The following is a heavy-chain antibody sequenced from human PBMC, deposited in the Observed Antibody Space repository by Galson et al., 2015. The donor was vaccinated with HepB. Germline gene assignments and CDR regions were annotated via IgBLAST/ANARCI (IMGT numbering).Heavy chain of an antibody. CDR2: INPNSGGT. Sequence: SCKASGYTFTGYYMHWVRQAPGQGLEWMGWINPNSGGTNYAQKFQGRVTMTRDTSISTAYMELSRLRSDDTAVYYCARVPTGWGYYYDSSGYILDYWAREPWSPSPQ. J-gene: IGHJ4*02. V-gene: IGHV1-2*02. CDR3: ARVPTGWGYYYDSSGYILDY. D-gene: IGHD3-22*01. CDR1: GYTFTGYY.